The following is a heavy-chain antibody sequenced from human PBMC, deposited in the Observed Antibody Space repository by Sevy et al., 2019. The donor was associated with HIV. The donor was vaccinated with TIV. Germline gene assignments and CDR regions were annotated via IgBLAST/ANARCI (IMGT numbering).Heavy chain of an antibody. CDR1: GGSISSYY. J-gene: IGHJ5*02. D-gene: IGHD3-3*01. V-gene: IGHV4-59*01. CDR2: IYYSGST. CDR3: ARVGTPLRLEWLLYEHNWFDP. Sequence: SETLSLTCTVSGGSISSYYWSWIRQPPGKGLEWIGYIYYSGSTNYNPSLKSRVTISVDTSKNQFSLKLGSVTAADTAVYYCARVGTPLRLEWLLYEHNWFDPWGQRTLVTVSS.